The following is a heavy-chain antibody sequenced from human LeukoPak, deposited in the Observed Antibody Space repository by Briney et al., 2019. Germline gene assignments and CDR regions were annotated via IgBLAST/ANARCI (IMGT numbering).Heavy chain of an antibody. Sequence: SETLSLTCTVSGGSINSYYWSWIRQPPGKGLEWIGYIYYTGGETNYIPSLKSRLTISVDTSKNQFSLMLTSVTAADTAVYYCARQPGGTAAFDIWAQGTMVTVSS. CDR1: GGSINSYY. J-gene: IGHJ3*02. V-gene: IGHV4-59*08. D-gene: IGHD1-14*01. CDR2: IYYTGGET. CDR3: ARQPGGTAAFDI.